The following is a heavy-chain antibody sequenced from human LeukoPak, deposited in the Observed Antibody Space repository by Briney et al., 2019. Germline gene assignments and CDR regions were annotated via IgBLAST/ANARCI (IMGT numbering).Heavy chain of an antibody. CDR1: GYTFTGYY. CDR3: ARDGLGYSYSLGAFDI. CDR2: INPNSGGT. V-gene: IGHV1-2*02. Sequence: ASVKVSCKASGYTFTGYYMHWVRQAPGQGLEWMGWINPNSGGTNYAQKFQGRVTMTRDTSISTAYMELSRLRSDDTAVYYCARDGLGYSYSLGAFDIWGQGTMVTVSS. J-gene: IGHJ3*02. D-gene: IGHD5-18*01.